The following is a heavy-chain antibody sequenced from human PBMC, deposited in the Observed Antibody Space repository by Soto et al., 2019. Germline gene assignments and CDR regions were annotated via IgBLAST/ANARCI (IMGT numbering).Heavy chain of an antibody. CDR1: GFTFDDYA. CDR2: ISWNSGSI. Sequence: DVQLVESGGGLVQPGRSLRLSCAASGFTFDDYAMHWVRQAPGKGLEWVSGISWNSGSIGYADSVKGRFTISRDNAKNSLYLQMNSLRAEDTALYYCAKDPRSGGDYYMDVWGKGTTVTVSS. V-gene: IGHV3-9*01. CDR3: AKDPRSGGDYYMDV. D-gene: IGHD3-10*01. J-gene: IGHJ6*03.